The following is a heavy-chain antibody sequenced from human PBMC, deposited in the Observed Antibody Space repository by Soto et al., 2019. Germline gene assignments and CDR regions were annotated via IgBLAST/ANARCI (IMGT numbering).Heavy chain of an antibody. V-gene: IGHV4-39*01. D-gene: IGHD2-2*01. CDR1: GGSISSSSYY. CDR2: IYYSGST. J-gene: IGHJ5*02. CDR3: ARSNTRVVVPASPVDP. Sequence: QLQLQESGPGLVKPSETLSLTCTVSGGSISSSSYYWGWIRQPPGKGLEWIGSIYYSGSTYYNPSLKSRVTISGDTSKNQCSRKLSSVTAADTAVYYGARSNTRVVVPASPVDPWGQGTLVTVSS.